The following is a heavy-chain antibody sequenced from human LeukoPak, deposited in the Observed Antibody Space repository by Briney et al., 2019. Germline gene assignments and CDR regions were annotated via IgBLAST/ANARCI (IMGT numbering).Heavy chain of an antibody. V-gene: IGHV3-23*01. D-gene: IGHD1-1*01. Sequence: GGSLRLSCAASGFTFGTYAMNWVRQAPGKGLEWVSGLLASGSTTYYADSVKGRFTISRDNSKNTLYLQMNSLRAEDTAIYCAKDRVPDGRWNFDFWGQGTLVTVSS. CDR1: GFTFGTYA. CDR3: AKDRVPDGRWNFDF. CDR2: LLASGSTT. J-gene: IGHJ4*02.